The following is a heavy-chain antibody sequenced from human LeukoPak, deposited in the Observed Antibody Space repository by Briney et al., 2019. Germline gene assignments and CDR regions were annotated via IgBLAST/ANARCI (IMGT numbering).Heavy chain of an antibody. V-gene: IGHV3-23*01. CDR3: AKDGGRLGYYYYMDV. D-gene: IGHD3-16*01. CDR1: GFTFSSYA. CDR2: ISGSGGST. J-gene: IGHJ6*03. Sequence: GGSLRLSCAASGFTFSSYAMSWVRQAPGKGLEWVSAISGSGGSTYYADSVKGRFTISRDNSKNTLYLQMNSLRAEDTAVYYCAKDGGRLGYYYYMDVWGKGTTVTVSS.